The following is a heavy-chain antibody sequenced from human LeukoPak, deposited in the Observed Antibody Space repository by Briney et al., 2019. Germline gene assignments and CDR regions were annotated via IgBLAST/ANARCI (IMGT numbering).Heavy chain of an antibody. V-gene: IGHV1-69*06. CDR3: ARARYHYGSGSYYIPFDY. Sequence: SVKVSCKASGGTFSSYAISWVRQAPGQGLEWMGGIIPIFGTANYAQKFQGRVTITADKSTSTAYMELSSLRSEDTAVYYCARARYHYGSGSYYIPFDYWGQGTLVTVSS. J-gene: IGHJ4*02. CDR2: IIPIFGTA. D-gene: IGHD3-10*01. CDR1: GGTFSSYA.